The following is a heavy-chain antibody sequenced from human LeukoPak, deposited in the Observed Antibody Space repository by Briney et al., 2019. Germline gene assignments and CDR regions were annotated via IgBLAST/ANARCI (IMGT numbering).Heavy chain of an antibody. V-gene: IGHV4-34*01. CDR2: INHSGST. D-gene: IGHD3-9*01. CDR1: GFTVSSNY. CDR3: ARGFDWYPRW. Sequence: GSLRLSCAASGFTVSSNYMSWIRQPPGKGLEWIGEINHSGSTNYNPSLKSRVTISVDTSKNQFSLKLSSVTAADTAVYYCARGFDWYPRWWGQGTLVTVSS. J-gene: IGHJ4*02.